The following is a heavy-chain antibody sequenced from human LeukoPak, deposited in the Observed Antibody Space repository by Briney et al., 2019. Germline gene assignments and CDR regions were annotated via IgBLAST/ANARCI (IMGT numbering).Heavy chain of an antibody. CDR3: AREWGIAAATDY. D-gene: IGHD6-13*01. Sequence: PGGSLRLSCAASGFTFSSYSMNCVRQAQGKGLEWVPSISSSSSYIYYADSVKGRFTISRDHAKNSLYLQMNSLRAEDTAVYYCAREWGIAAATDYWGQGTLVTVSS. CDR1: GFTFSSYS. V-gene: IGHV3-21*01. CDR2: ISSSSSYI. J-gene: IGHJ4*02.